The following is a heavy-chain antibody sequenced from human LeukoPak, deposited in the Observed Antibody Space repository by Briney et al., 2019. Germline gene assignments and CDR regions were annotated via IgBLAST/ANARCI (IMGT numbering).Heavy chain of an antibody. CDR2: INHSGST. D-gene: IGHD5-24*01. CDR1: GGSISSYY. Sequence: SETLSLTCTVSGGSISSYYWSWIRKPPGKGLEWIGEINHSGSTNYNPSLKSRVTISVDTSKNQFSLELSSVTAADTAVYYCARGDRRGWSRWLQSYQFDYWGQGGLVAVSS. CDR3: ARGDRRGWSRWLQSYQFDY. V-gene: IGHV4-34*01. J-gene: IGHJ4*02.